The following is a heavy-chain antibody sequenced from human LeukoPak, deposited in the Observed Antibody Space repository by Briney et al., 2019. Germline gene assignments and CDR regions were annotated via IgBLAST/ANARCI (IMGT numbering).Heavy chain of an antibody. J-gene: IGHJ6*03. V-gene: IGHV3-20*04. CDR3: ARVGDPSYYYYMDV. CDR1: GFTFDDYG. Sequence: GGSLRLSCAASGFTFDDYGMNWVRQAPGKGLEWVSAINWNGGSTGYADSVKGRFTISRDNAKNSLYLQMDSLRAEDTALYYCARVGDPSYYYYMDVWGKGTTVTISS. CDR2: INWNGGST. D-gene: IGHD4-17*01.